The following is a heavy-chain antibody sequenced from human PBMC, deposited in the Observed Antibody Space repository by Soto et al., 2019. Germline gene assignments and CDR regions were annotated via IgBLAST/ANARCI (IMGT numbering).Heavy chain of an antibody. CDR3: ARDVQIAVAGIAYYYYGMDV. J-gene: IGHJ6*02. CDR2: IYYSGST. Sequence: QVQLQESGPGLVKPSQTLSLTCTVSGGSISSGGYYWSWIRQHPGKGLEWIGYIYYSGSTYYNPSLKSRVTISVDTSKNRFSLKLSSVTAAVTAVYLCARDVQIAVAGIAYYYYGMDVWGQGTTVTVSS. CDR1: GGSISSGGYY. D-gene: IGHD6-19*01. V-gene: IGHV4-31*03.